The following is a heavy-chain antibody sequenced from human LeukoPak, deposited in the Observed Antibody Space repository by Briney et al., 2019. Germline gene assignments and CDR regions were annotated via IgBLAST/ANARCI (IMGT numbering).Heavy chain of an antibody. CDR2: IPYDGSDK. D-gene: IGHD6-13*01. Sequence: GRSLRLSCEASGFTFSRYAIHWVRQAPGKGLEWVAIIPYDGSDKYYADSVKGRFTISRDNSKNTLYLQMNSLRPEDTAVYYCAKDESPLAATGVSGPFHWGQGTLVIVSS. J-gene: IGHJ4*02. V-gene: IGHV3-30*18. CDR1: GFTFSRYA. CDR3: AKDESPLAATGVSGPFH.